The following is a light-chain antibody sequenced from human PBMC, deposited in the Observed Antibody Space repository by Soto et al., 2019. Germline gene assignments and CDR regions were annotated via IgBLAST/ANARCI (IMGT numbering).Light chain of an antibody. CDR1: QSVSSSY. V-gene: IGKV3-20*01. J-gene: IGKJ2*01. CDR2: GAS. CDR3: QQYGSSPHT. Sequence: EIVLTQSPGTLSLSPGERATLSCRASQSVSSSYLAWYQHKPGQAPRLLIYGASSRATGIPDMFSGSGSGTDFTLTISRLEPEDFAVYYCQQYGSSPHTFGQGTKLEI.